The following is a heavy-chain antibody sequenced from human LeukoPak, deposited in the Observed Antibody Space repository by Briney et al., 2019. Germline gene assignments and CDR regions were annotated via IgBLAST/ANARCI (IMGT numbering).Heavy chain of an antibody. CDR2: IWYEGQTK. Sequence: GGSLRLSCEASGFIFSNYGMHWVRQAPGKELEWLALIWYEGQTKFYADSVKGRFTISRDNSGNTLFLHMTNLRVEDTAVYYCAREWGRIAVAGGPGYWGQGALVTVSS. CDR1: GFIFSNYG. D-gene: IGHD6-19*01. J-gene: IGHJ4*02. V-gene: IGHV3-33*01. CDR3: AREWGRIAVAGGPGY.